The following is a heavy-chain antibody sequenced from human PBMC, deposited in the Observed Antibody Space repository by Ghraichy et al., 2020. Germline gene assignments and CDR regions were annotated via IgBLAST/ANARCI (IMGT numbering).Heavy chain of an antibody. V-gene: IGHV3-53*01. D-gene: IGHD3-10*01. Sequence: GGSLRLSCAASGFTISRHYMYWVRQAPGKGLEWVAVTHSGCYTYLGDSVKGRFTISRETSKNTWNLQMISLRVEDTAVYYCARGGTSGSGTYYYYMDVWGKGTTVTVSS. CDR1: GFTISRHY. J-gene: IGHJ6*03. CDR2: THSGCYT. CDR3: ARGGTSGSGTYYYYMDV.